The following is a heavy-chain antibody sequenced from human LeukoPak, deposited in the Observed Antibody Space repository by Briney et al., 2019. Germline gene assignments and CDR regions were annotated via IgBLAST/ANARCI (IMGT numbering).Heavy chain of an antibody. V-gene: IGHV4-34*01. CDR2: INHSGST. Sequence: SETLSLTCAVYGGSFSGYYWSWIRQPPGKGLEWIGEINHSGSTNYNPSLKSRVTISVDTSKNQFSLKLSSVTAADTAVYYCASAYGDYAFDPWGQGTLVTVPS. D-gene: IGHD4-17*01. J-gene: IGHJ5*02. CDR1: GGSFSGYY. CDR3: ASAYGDYAFDP.